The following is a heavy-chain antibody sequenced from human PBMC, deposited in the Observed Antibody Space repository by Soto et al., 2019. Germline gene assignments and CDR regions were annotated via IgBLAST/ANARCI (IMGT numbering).Heavy chain of an antibody. V-gene: IGHV1-46*01. CDR2: ISPDGGRT. CDR3: ATRDPGHY. CDR1: GYSFTSYS. J-gene: IGHJ4*02. Sequence: ASVKVSCKASGYSFTSYSVHWVRQAPGQGLEWMGIISPDGGRTSYAQKFQGRVTMTRDTSTSTVYMELSSLRSEDTAVYYCATRDPGHYWGQGTLVTVSS.